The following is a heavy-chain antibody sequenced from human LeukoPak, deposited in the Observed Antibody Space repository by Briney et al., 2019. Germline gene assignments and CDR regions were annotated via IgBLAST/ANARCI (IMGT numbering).Heavy chain of an antibody. CDR1: GVSFSGYY. CDR3: PAGVAVARTDY. CDR2: INHSGST. V-gene: IGHV4-34*01. J-gene: IGHJ4*02. Sequence: SETLSLPCAVYGVSFSGYYGSWIRQPPGKGLEWSGEINHSGSTTYNPSLKSRVTISVDTSKNQFYLKLSSVNAADTAVYYCPAGVAVARTDYWGQGTLVTVSS. D-gene: IGHD6-19*01.